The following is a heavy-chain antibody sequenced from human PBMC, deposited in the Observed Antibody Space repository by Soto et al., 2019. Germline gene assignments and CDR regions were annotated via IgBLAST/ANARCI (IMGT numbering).Heavy chain of an antibody. CDR1: GDSISSKY. Sequence: PSETLSLTCTVSGDSISSKYWSWIRQPPGNGLEYIGFVDYSGGTSYNPSLKSQVTISLDTSKNQFSLKVSSVTAADTAVYYCARLTGSGSSPRTSYYFLDVWGKGTTVTVSS. V-gene: IGHV4-59*08. D-gene: IGHD3-10*01. CDR3: ARLTGSGSSPRTSYYFLDV. J-gene: IGHJ6*03. CDR2: VDYSGGT.